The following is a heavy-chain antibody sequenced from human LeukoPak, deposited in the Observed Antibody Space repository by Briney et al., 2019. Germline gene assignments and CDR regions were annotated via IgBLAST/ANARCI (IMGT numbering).Heavy chain of an antibody. Sequence: SVTVSCKASGSTFFNSGISWVRQAPGQGLEWMGGIIPFFGTANYAQKFQGRVTITADESTSTAYMELSSLRSEDTAVYYCASIPPGIEQYYYYGMDVWGQGTTVTVSS. D-gene: IGHD1-26*01. CDR2: IIPFFGTA. CDR1: GSTFFNSG. V-gene: IGHV1-69*13. J-gene: IGHJ6*02. CDR3: ASIPPGIEQYYYYGMDV.